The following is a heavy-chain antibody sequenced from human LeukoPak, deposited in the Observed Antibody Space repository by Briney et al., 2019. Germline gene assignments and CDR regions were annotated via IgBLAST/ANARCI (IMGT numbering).Heavy chain of an antibody. J-gene: IGHJ4*02. CDR1: GFTFSSDW. D-gene: IGHD6-19*01. CDR3: AREVASSGSLGY. V-gene: IGHV3-7*01. CDR2: IKQDGSEK. Sequence: GGSLRLSCAASGFTFSSDWMSWVRQAPGKGLEWVANIKQDGSEKYYVDSVKGRFTISRDNAKNSLYLQMNSLRAEDTAVYYCAREVASSGSLGYWGQGTLVTVSS.